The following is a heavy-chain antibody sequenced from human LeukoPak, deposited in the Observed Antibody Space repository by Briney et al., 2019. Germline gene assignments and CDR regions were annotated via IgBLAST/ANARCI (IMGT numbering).Heavy chain of an antibody. CDR1: GDSISSNYW. CDR2: IHHSGST. J-gene: IGHJ4*02. CDR3: ARGIPGYFGTSGYYYEY. V-gene: IGHV4-4*02. D-gene: IGHD3-22*01. Sequence: SSETLSLTCAVSGDSISSNYWWTWVRQPPGKGLEWIGEIHHSGSTNYSPSLKSRVTVSVDNSRNDFSLSLTSVSAADTAVYYCARGIPGYFGTSGYYYEYWGQGTLVTVSS.